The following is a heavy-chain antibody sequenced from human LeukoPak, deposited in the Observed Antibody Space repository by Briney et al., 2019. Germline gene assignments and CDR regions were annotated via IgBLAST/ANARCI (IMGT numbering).Heavy chain of an antibody. Sequence: GGSLRLSCAASGFTFSSYAMHWVRPAPGKGLEYVSAISSNGGSTYYANSVKGRFTISRDNSKNTLYLQMGSLRAEDMAVYYCARGDLLPPYFDYWGQGTLVTVSS. D-gene: IGHD2-2*01. J-gene: IGHJ4*02. CDR3: ARGDLLPPYFDY. CDR2: ISSNGGST. V-gene: IGHV3-64*01. CDR1: GFTFSSYA.